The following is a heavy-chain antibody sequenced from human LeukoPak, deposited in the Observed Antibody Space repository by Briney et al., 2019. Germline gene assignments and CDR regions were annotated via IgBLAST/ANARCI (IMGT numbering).Heavy chain of an antibody. V-gene: IGHV4-38-2*02. D-gene: IGHD5-18*01. CDR2: IYHSGST. J-gene: IGHJ4*02. CDR1: GYSISSGYY. CDR3: TDSYGLFSRFDY. Sequence: SETLSLTCTVSGYSISSGYYWGWIRQPPGKGLEWIGSIYHSGSTYYNPSLKSRVTISVDTSKNQFSLKLSSVTAADTAVYYCTDSYGLFSRFDYWGQGTLVTVSS.